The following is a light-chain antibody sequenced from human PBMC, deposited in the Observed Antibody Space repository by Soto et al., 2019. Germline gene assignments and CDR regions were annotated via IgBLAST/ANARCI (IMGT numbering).Light chain of an antibody. CDR1: QIVSSSY. V-gene: IGKV3-20*01. J-gene: IGKJ1*01. CDR2: GAS. CDR3: QQYGSSPEGT. Sequence: EIVLTQSPGTLALSPGERATLSCRASQIVSSSYLAWYQQKLGQAPRLLIYGASSRATGIPDRFSGSGSGTDFTLTISRLEPEDFAVYYCQQYGSSPEGTFGQGTKVELK.